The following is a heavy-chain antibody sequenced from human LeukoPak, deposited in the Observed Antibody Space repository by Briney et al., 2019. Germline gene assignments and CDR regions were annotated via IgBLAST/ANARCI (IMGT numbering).Heavy chain of an antibody. V-gene: IGHV1-8*01. J-gene: IGHJ5*02. D-gene: IGHD1-7*01. Sequence: GASVTVSCKASGYTFTSYDINWVRQAPGQGLEWMGWMNPNSGNTGYAQKFQGRVTMTRNTSISTAYMELSSLRSEDTAVYYCARVLELPYMNWFDPWGQGTLVTVSS. CDR1: GYTFTSYD. CDR3: ARVLELPYMNWFDP. CDR2: MNPNSGNT.